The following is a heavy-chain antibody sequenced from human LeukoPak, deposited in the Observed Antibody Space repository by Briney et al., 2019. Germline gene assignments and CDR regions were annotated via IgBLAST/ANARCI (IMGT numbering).Heavy chain of an antibody. V-gene: IGHV4-39*07. Sequence: SETLSLTCTVSGGSISSSSYYWGWIRQPPGKGLEWIGSIYYSGSTNYNPSLKSRVTISVDTSKNQFSLKLSSVTAADTAVYYCARVGDSITMTPFDPWGQGTLVTVSS. J-gene: IGHJ5*02. CDR2: IYYSGST. D-gene: IGHD3-22*01. CDR1: GGSISSSSYY. CDR3: ARVGDSITMTPFDP.